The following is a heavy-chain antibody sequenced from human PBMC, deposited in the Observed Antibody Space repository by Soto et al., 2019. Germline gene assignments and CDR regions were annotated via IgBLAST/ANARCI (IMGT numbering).Heavy chain of an antibody. Sequence: QVQMVQSGAEVKKPGASVKVSCKASGYTFTDFGLSWVRQAPGQGLEWMGWISAYYGSTNYARKFQGRVTMTRDTLTETVYMELRSLRSDDTAIYYCVREEEVIRGVVSLAYWGQGTLVSVSS. CDR1: GYTFTDFG. D-gene: IGHD3-10*01. CDR3: VREEEVIRGVVSLAY. CDR2: ISAYYGST. V-gene: IGHV1-18*04. J-gene: IGHJ4*02.